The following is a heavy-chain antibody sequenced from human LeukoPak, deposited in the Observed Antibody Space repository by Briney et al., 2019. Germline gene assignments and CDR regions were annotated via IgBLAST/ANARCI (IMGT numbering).Heavy chain of an antibody. Sequence: PGGSLRLSCAASGFTFSNAWMSWVRQAPGKGLEWVGRIKSKTDGGTTDYAAPVKGRFTFSRDDSKNTLYLQMNSLKTEDTAVYYCTTDVVGATTLDYWGQGTLVTVSS. CDR2: IKSKTDGGTT. CDR3: TTDVVGATTLDY. D-gene: IGHD1-26*01. CDR1: GFTFSNAW. V-gene: IGHV3-15*01. J-gene: IGHJ4*02.